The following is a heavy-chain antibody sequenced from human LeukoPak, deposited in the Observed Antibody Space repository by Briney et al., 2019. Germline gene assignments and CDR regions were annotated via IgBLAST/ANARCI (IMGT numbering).Heavy chain of an antibody. CDR2: ISSSSSYI. D-gene: IGHD6-19*01. J-gene: IGHJ3*02. Sequence: PGGSLRLSCAASGFTFSSYSMNWVRQAPGKGLEWVSSISSSSSYIYYADSVKGRFTISRDNAKNSLYLQMNSLRAEDTAVYYCARQRPQWLNDAFDIWGQGTMVTVSS. CDR1: GFTFSSYS. V-gene: IGHV3-21*01. CDR3: ARQRPQWLNDAFDI.